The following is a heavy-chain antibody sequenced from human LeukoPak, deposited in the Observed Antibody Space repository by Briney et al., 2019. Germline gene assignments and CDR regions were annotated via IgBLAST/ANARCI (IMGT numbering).Heavy chain of an antibody. CDR2: INSDGSST. J-gene: IGHJ4*02. CDR1: GFTFSSYA. CDR3: ARGGRLLTTWIQLHDY. Sequence: GGSLRLSCAASGFTFSSYAMSWVRQAPGKGLVWVSRINSDGSSTSYADSVKGRFTISRDNAKNTLYLQMNSLRAEDTAVYYCARGGRLLTTWIQLHDYWGQGTLVTVSS. D-gene: IGHD5-18*01. V-gene: IGHV3-74*01.